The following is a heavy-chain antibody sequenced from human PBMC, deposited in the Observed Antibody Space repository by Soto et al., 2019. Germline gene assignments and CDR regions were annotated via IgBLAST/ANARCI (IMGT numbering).Heavy chain of an antibody. D-gene: IGHD2-8*01. CDR2: IYYTGNT. Sequence: LSLTCTVSGGSISNGGYYWTWIRRHPGKGLEWIGYIYYTGNTYYNPSLKSRLTISVDTSKNQFSLKLSSVTAADTAVYYCARVGRISNGGYLDYWGQGTLVTVSS. J-gene: IGHJ4*02. CDR3: ARVGRISNGGYLDY. V-gene: IGHV4-31*03. CDR1: GGSISNGGYY.